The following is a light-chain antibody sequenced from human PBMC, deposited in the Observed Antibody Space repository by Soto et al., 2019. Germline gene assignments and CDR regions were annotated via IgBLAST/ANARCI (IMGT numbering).Light chain of an antibody. CDR2: DVS. J-gene: IGKJ5*01. CDR1: QNVTSF. Sequence: EIVLTQSPATLSLSPGERATLPCRASQNVTSFLVWYQQNPGQAPRLLIYDVSNRAAVIPARFSGSGSGTDFTLTISGPEPADCPVYYCQQRYKWSSSVGNGTRLEI. CDR3: QQRYKWSSS. V-gene: IGKV3-11*01.